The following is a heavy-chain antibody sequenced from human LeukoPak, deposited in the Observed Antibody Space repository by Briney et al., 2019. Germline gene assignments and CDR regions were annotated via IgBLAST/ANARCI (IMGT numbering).Heavy chain of an antibody. D-gene: IGHD3-10*01. Sequence: GGSLRLSCAASGFTFSSYAMHWVRQAPGKGLEWVAVISYDGSNKYYADSVKGRFTISRDNSKSTLYLQMNSLRAEDTAVYYCANARVGETKYDYYYYGMDVWGQGTTVTV. CDR2: ISYDGSNK. J-gene: IGHJ6*02. CDR3: ANARVGETKYDYYYYGMDV. V-gene: IGHV3-30-3*01. CDR1: GFTFSSYA.